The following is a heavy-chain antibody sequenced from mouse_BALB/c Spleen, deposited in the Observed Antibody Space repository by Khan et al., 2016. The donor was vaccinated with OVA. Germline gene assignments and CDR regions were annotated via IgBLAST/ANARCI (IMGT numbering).Heavy chain of an antibody. V-gene: IGHV3-2*02. Sequence: VQLKESGPGLVKPSQSLSLTCTVTGYSITSDYAWNWIRQFPGNTLEWMGYISYSGSTNYNPSLKSRIFITRDTNKNQFILQLNSVTTEDTATYYCARAGSRYNYSMDYWGQGTSVTVSS. CDR1: GYSITSDYA. J-gene: IGHJ4*01. CDR3: ARAGSRYNYSMDY. CDR2: ISYSGST. D-gene: IGHD1-1*01.